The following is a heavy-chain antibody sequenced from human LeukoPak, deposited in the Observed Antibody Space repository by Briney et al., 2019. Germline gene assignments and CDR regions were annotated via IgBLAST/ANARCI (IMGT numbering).Heavy chain of an antibody. V-gene: IGHV4-59*01. CDR1: GASISSYY. J-gene: IGHJ6*02. D-gene: IGHD3-22*01. Sequence: SETLSLTCTVSGASISSYYWTWIRQPPGKGLEWIGYIYYSGSTNYNPSLKSRVTISVDTSKNQFSLKLSSVTAADTAVYYCARDYYDSSGYYYDQYYYYGMDVWGQGTTVTVSS. CDR2: IYYSGST. CDR3: ARDYYDSSGYYYDQYYYYGMDV.